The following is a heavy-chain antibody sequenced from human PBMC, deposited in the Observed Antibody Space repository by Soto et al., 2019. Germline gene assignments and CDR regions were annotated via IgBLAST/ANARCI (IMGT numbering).Heavy chain of an antibody. J-gene: IGHJ5*02. CDR2: ISGSGGST. V-gene: IGHV3-23*01. CDR1: GFTFSSYA. CDR3: AKKFFRYRSNHGAAWFDP. D-gene: IGHD2-2*02. Sequence: GGSLRLSCAASGFTFSSYAMSWVRQAPGKGLEWVSAISGSGGSTYYADSVKGRFTISRDNSKNTLYLQMNSLRAEDTAVYYCAKKFFRYRSNHGAAWFDPWGQGTLVTVSS.